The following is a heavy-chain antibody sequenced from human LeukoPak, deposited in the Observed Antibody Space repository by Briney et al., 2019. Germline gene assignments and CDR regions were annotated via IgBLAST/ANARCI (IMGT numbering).Heavy chain of an antibody. CDR1: GGSISSSSYY. CDR2: IYYSGST. J-gene: IGHJ6*03. D-gene: IGHD5-12*01. Sequence: SETLSLTCTVSGGSISSSSYYWGWIRQPPGKGLEWIGSIYYSGSTYYNPSLKSRVTISVDTSKNQFSLKLISVTAADTAVYYCARAVPVDIGYYYYYMDVWGKGTTVTVSS. V-gene: IGHV4-39*07. CDR3: ARAVPVDIGYYYYYMDV.